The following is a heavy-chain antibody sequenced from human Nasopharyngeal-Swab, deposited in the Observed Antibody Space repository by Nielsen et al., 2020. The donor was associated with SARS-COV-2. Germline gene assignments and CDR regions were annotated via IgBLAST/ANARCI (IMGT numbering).Heavy chain of an antibody. CDR3: AKDSGYYYDSSGYPIGYFDY. J-gene: IGHJ4*02. D-gene: IGHD3-22*01. CDR1: GFTFDDYT. CDR2: ISWDGGSI. V-gene: IGHV3-43*01. Sequence: GESLKISCAASGFTFDDYTMHWVRQAPGKGLEWVSLISWDGGSIYYADSVKGRLTISRDNSKNSLYLQMNSLRTEDTALYYCAKDSGYYYDSSGYPIGYFDYWGQGTLVTVSS.